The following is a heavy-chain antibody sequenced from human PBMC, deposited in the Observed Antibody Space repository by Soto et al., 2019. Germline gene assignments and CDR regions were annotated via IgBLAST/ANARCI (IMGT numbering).Heavy chain of an antibody. D-gene: IGHD4-17*01. CDR1: GDSVSTNSAT. J-gene: IGHJ6*03. V-gene: IGHV6-1*01. CDR2: TYYRSNWYS. CDR3: ARISRGLTVTMFMDA. Sequence: QVILQQSGPGLVRPSQTLSLTCAISGDSVSTNSATWDWIRQSPSRGLEWLGRTYYRSNWYSDYALSVRSRITISADTSKNHFSLQLNSMTPEDTAVYYCARISRGLTVTMFMDAWGEGTTVTVSS.